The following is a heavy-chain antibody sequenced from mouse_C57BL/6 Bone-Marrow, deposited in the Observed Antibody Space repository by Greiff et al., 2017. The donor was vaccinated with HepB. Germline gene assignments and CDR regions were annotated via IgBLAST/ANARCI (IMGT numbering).Heavy chain of an antibody. J-gene: IGHJ2*01. CDR3: TTSTGRGWYCDY. V-gene: IGHV14-4*01. CDR1: GFNFKDDY. D-gene: IGHD4-1*02. Sequence: EVQLQESGAELVRPGASVKLSCTASGFNFKDDYMHWVKQRPEQGLEWIGWIDPENGDTEYASKFQGKATITADTSSNTAYLQLSSLTSEDTAVYYCTTSTGRGWYCDYWGQGTTLTVSS. CDR2: IDPENGDT.